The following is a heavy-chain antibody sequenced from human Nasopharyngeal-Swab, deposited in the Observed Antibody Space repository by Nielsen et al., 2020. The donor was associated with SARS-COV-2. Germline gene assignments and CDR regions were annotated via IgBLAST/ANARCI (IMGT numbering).Heavy chain of an antibody. CDR3: ARGLYSSGFSYYYYGMDV. V-gene: IGHV1-8*02. D-gene: IGHD6-19*01. CDR1: GYTFTSYG. CDR2: MNPNSGNT. Sequence: ASVKVSCKASGYTFTSYGISWVRQATGQGLEWMGWMNPNSGNTGYAQKFQGRVTMTRNTSISTAYMELSSLRSEDTAVYYCARGLYSSGFSYYYYGMDVWGQGTTVTVSS. J-gene: IGHJ6*02.